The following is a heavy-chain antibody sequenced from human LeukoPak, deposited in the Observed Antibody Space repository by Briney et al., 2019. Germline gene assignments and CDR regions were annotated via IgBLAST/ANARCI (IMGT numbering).Heavy chain of an antibody. CDR3: ARGRIAAAGTASNWFDP. D-gene: IGHD6-13*01. Sequence: GESLKISCKGSGYSFTSYWIAWVRQMPGKGLEWMGIIYPGDSDTRYSPSFQGQVTISADESISTAYLQWSSLKASDTAMYYCARGRIAAAGTASNWFDPWGQGTLVTVPS. CDR2: IYPGDSDT. J-gene: IGHJ5*02. V-gene: IGHV5-51*01. CDR1: GYSFTSYW.